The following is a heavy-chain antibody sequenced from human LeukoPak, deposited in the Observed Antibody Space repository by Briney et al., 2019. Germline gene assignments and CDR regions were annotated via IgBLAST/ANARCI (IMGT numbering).Heavy chain of an antibody. J-gene: IGHJ5*02. V-gene: IGHV4-59*11. Sequence: SETLSLTCVVSGDSFSSHYWTWIRQSPGKGLEWIGYISYIGSTNYNPSLKSRVTISIDTSKNQFSLKLSSVTAADTAVYYCARVVGYCSSTSCHNWFDPWGQGTLVTVSS. CDR1: GDSFSSHY. CDR2: ISYIGST. CDR3: ARVVGYCSSTSCHNWFDP. D-gene: IGHD2-2*01.